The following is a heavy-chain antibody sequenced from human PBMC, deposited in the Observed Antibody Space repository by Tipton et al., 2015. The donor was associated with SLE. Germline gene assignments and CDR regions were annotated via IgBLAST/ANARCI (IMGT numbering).Heavy chain of an antibody. D-gene: IGHD3-3*01. CDR1: GYTFTSYY. CDR3: ARGGIFGVFALDF. CDR2: INPGGGRA. V-gene: IGHV1-46*01. J-gene: IGHJ4*02. Sequence: QLVQSGAEVKKPGASVKVSCKASGYTFTSYYMHWVRQAPGQGLEWMGIINPGGGRATYSQKFQGRVTTSRDTSTSTVYMELKSLRAEDSALYFCARGGIFGVFALDFWGQGTLVTVSS.